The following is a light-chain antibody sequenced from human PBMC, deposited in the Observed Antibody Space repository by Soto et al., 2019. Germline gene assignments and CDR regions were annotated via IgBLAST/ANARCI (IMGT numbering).Light chain of an antibody. CDR3: STWDDSLNGWV. CDR1: ISNIGKDT. V-gene: IGLV1-44*01. Sequence: QAVVTQPPSVSGTPGLRVNISCSGGISNIGKDTVNWYQQLPGTAPKLLMFNDDKRPSGVPDRFSGSRSGTSASLAISGLQSDDEAVYFCSTWDDSLNGWVFGVGTKLTVL. J-gene: IGLJ3*02. CDR2: NDD.